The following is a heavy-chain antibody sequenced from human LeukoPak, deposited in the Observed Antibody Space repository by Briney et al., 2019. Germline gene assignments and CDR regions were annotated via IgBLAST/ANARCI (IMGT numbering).Heavy chain of an antibody. CDR3: ARARSSYGYGDAFDI. CDR2: ISYDGSSK. D-gene: IGHD5-18*01. Sequence: GRSLRLSCAASGFTFSSYGMHWVRQAPGKGLEWVAVISYDGSSKYYADSVKGRFTISRDNSKNTLYLQMNSLRAGDTAVYYCARARSSYGYGDAFDIWGQGTMVTVSS. V-gene: IGHV3-30*03. CDR1: GFTFSSYG. J-gene: IGHJ3*02.